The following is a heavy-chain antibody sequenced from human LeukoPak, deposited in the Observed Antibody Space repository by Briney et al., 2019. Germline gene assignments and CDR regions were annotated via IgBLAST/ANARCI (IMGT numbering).Heavy chain of an antibody. Sequence: GGSLRLSCAASGFTFDDYGMSWVRQAPGKGLEWVSGINWNGGSTGYADSVKGRFTISRDNAKNSLYLQMNSLRAEDTAVYYCAKAVSFLEWLPHAEYFQHWGQGTLVTVSS. CDR3: AKAVSFLEWLPHAEYFQH. CDR2: INWNGGST. CDR1: GFTFDDYG. V-gene: IGHV3-20*04. J-gene: IGHJ1*01. D-gene: IGHD3-3*01.